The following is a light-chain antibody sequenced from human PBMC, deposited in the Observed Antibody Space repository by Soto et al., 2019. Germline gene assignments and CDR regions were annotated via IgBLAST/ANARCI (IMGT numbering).Light chain of an antibody. CDR3: QQYNDWPQT. CDR2: GAS. CDR1: QTVSNN. Sequence: EMVMTQSPATLPVSPGERATLSCRASQTVSNNLAWYQQKPGQAPRLLIYGASTRATGIPARFSDSGSGTEFTLTISSLQSEDFAVYYCQQYNDWPQTFGQGTKVEIK. J-gene: IGKJ1*01. V-gene: IGKV3-15*01.